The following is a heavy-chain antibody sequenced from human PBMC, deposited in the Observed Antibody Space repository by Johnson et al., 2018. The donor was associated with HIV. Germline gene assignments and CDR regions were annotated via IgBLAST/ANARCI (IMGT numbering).Heavy chain of an antibody. V-gene: IGHV3-30*04. CDR3: AKVLIVATGERAFDI. CDR1: GFTFSSYA. D-gene: IGHD5-12*01. CDR2: ISYDGSNK. Sequence: QEQLVESGGGVVQPGRSLRLSCAASGFTFSSYAIHWVRQAPGKGLEWVAIISYDGSNKYYADSVKGRFTISRDNSKNTLYLQMNSLRAEDTAVYYCAKVLIVATGERAFDIWGQGTLVTVSS. J-gene: IGHJ3*02.